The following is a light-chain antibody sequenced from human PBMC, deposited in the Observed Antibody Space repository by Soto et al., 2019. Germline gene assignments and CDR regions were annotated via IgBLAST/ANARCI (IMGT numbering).Light chain of an antibody. CDR3: SSFTSSSTQV. CDR2: EVT. V-gene: IGLV2-14*01. Sequence: QSALTQPASVSGSPGQSITISCTGTSSDVGGYNYVSWYQQHPGKAPKPMIYEVTNRPSGVSNRFSGSKSGNTASLTISELQAEDEADYYCSSFTSSSTQVFGGGTKLTVL. CDR1: SSDVGGYNY. J-gene: IGLJ2*01.